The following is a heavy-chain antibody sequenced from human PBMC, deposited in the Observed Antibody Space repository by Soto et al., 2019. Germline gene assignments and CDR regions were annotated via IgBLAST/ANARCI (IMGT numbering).Heavy chain of an antibody. V-gene: IGHV1-2*04. CDR3: ARVGGGLASLGYYGMDV. J-gene: IGHJ6*02. CDR2: INPNSGGT. D-gene: IGHD3-10*01. CDR1: GSTFPGYY. Sequence: ASVKVSRKASGSTFPGYYIHLLLQAPVEGLEWMGWINPNSGGTNYAQRFQGWVTMTRDRSTSTAYMELSRLKSDDTAVYYCARVGGGLASLGYYGMDVWGQGTTVTVSS.